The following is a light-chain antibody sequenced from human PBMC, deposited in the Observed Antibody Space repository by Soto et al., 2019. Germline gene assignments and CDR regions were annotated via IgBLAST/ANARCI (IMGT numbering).Light chain of an antibody. Sequence: TGDRVTITCRASQGISSYLAWYQQKPGKAPKLLIYAASTLQSGVPSRFSGSGSGTDFTLTISCLQSEDFAVYYCQQHNVWPATFGQGTKVDIK. CDR1: QGISSY. CDR3: QQHNVWPAT. CDR2: AAS. V-gene: IGKV1-8*01. J-gene: IGKJ1*01.